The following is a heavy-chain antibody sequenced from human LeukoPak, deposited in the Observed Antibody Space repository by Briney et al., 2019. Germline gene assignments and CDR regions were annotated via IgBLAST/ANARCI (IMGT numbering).Heavy chain of an antibody. Sequence: PSETLSLTCAVSGYSISSACYWGWIRQPPGKGLEWIGSIYHSGNTYYNPSLKSRVTISVDTSKNQFSLKLRSVTAADTAVYYCARLDYYDSSGYSYAFDIWGQGTMVTVSS. V-gene: IGHV4-38-2*01. CDR3: ARLDYYDSSGYSYAFDI. CDR1: GYSISSACY. D-gene: IGHD3-22*01. J-gene: IGHJ3*02. CDR2: IYHSGNT.